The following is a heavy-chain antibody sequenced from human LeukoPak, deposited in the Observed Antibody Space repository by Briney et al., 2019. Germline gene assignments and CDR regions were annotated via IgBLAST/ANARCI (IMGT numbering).Heavy chain of an antibody. CDR3: AGTPPDKSGGESYFDY. CDR2: IYYSGST. V-gene: IGHV4-59*01. Sequence: SETLSLTCTVSGGSISSYYWSWIRQPPGKGLEWIGYIYYSGSTNYNPSLKSRVTISVDTSKNQFSLKLSSVTAADTAVYYCAGTPPDKSGGESYFDYWGQGTLVTVSS. D-gene: IGHD2-15*01. J-gene: IGHJ4*02. CDR1: GGSISSYY.